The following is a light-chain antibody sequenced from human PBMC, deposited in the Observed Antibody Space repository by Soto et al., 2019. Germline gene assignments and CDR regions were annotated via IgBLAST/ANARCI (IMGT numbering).Light chain of an antibody. CDR1: SSGIGAYNY. J-gene: IGLJ1*01. Sequence: QSALTQPASVSGSPGQSITLSCTGSSSGIGAYNYVSWFQQYPGKAPKLIISEVSNRPSGVSNRFSGSKSGTAASLTISGLQTEDEADYFCFSFTTDWTHVFGTGTKATVL. CDR2: EVS. V-gene: IGLV2-14*01. CDR3: FSFTTDWTHV.